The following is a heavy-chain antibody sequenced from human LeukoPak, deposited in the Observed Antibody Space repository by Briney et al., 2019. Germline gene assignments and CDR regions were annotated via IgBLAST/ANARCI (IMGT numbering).Heavy chain of an antibody. Sequence: GGPLRLSCAASGFTFTNYAMTWLRQAPGKGLEWVSVISSSGSNTDYADSVKGRFTISRDNSKNTLSQQMNSLRAEETAIYYCAKMVGSGTSPRDYWGQGTLVTVSS. CDR3: AKMVGSGTSPRDY. CDR1: GFTFTNYA. V-gene: IGHV3-23*01. J-gene: IGHJ4*02. CDR2: ISSSGSNT. D-gene: IGHD1-14*01.